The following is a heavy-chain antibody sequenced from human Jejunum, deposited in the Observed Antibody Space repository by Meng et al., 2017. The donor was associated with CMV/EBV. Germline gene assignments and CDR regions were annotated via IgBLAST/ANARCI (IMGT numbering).Heavy chain of an antibody. CDR3: ARGGYSGYDFDY. V-gene: IGHV3-30-3*01. Sequence: CAASGFTFSSYAMHWVRQAPGKGLEWVAVILYDGSNKYYADSVKGRFTISRDNSKNTLYLQMNSLRAEDTAVYYCARGGYSGYDFDYWGQGTLVTVSS. J-gene: IGHJ4*02. CDR2: ILYDGSNK. CDR1: GFTFSSYA. D-gene: IGHD5-12*01.